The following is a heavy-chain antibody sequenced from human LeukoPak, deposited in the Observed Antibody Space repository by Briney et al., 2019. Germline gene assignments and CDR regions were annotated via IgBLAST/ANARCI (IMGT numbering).Heavy chain of an antibody. CDR1: GYTLTELS. CDR3: ARSRIVVVPAATTEYYGMDV. Sequence: ASVKVSCKVSGYTLTELSMHWVRQGPGKGLEWMGGFDPEDAETIYAQKFQGRVTLTEDTSTDTAYMELSSLRSEDTAVYYCARSRIVVVPAATTEYYGMDVWGQGTTVTVSS. V-gene: IGHV1-24*01. CDR2: FDPEDAET. D-gene: IGHD2-2*01. J-gene: IGHJ6*02.